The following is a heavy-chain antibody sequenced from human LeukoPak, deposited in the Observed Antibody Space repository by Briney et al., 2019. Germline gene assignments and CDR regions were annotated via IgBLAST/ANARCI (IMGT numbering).Heavy chain of an antibody. V-gene: IGHV4-59*01. CDR2: IYYSGSI. Sequence: SETLSLTCTVSGGSISSYYWSWIRQPPGKGLEWIGYIYYSGSINYNPSLKSRVTISVDTSKNQFSLKLSSVTAADTAVYYCARGRYDFWSGYYVDGMDVWGQGTTVTVSS. CDR1: GGSISSYY. CDR3: ARGRYDFWSGYYVDGMDV. J-gene: IGHJ6*02. D-gene: IGHD3-3*01.